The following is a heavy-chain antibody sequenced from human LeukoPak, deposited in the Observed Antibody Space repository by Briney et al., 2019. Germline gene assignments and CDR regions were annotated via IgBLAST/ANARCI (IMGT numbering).Heavy chain of an antibody. D-gene: IGHD2-15*01. CDR2: ISSSSSYI. J-gene: IGHJ4*02. Sequence: GGSLRLSCAASGFTFSSYSTNWVRQAPGKGLEWVSSISSSSSYIYYADSVQGRFTISRDNAKNSLYLQMNSLTAEDTAVYYCARDYTYCSGSRCYDRFDYWGQGIRVTVSS. V-gene: IGHV3-21*01. CDR1: GFTFSSYS. CDR3: ARDYTYCSGSRCYDRFDY.